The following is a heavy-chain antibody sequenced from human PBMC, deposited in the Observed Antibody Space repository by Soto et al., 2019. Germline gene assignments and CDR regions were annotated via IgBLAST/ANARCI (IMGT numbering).Heavy chain of an antibody. J-gene: IGHJ4*02. Sequence: SETLSLTCTVSGGSISSGGYYWSWIRQHPGKGLEWIGYIYYSGSTCYNPSLKSRVTISVDTSKNQFSLKLSSVTAADTAVYYCAASYSGSYSYWGQGTLVTVSS. V-gene: IGHV4-31*03. CDR3: AASYSGSYSY. D-gene: IGHD3-10*01. CDR2: IYYSGST. CDR1: GGSISSGGYY.